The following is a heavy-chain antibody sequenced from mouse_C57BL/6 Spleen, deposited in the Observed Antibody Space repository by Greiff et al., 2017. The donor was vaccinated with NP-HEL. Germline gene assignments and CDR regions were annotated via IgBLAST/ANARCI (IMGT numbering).Heavy chain of an antibody. J-gene: IGHJ3*01. Sequence: EVMLVESGGGLVQPGGSMKLSCVASGFTFSNYWMNWVRQSPEKGLEWVAQIRLKSDNYATHYAESVKGRFTISRDDSKSSVYLQMNNLRAEDTGIYYCTVLLRYDRRFAYWGQGTLVTVSA. CDR3: TVLLRYDRRFAY. D-gene: IGHD1-1*01. V-gene: IGHV6-3*01. CDR1: GFTFSNYW. CDR2: IRLKSDNYAT.